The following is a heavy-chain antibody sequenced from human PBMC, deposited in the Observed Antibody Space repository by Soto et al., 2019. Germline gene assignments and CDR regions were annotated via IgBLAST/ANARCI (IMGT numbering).Heavy chain of an antibody. J-gene: IGHJ6*02. V-gene: IGHV4-34*01. CDR3: ARLRGYGSRYYYYYYGMDV. D-gene: IGHD3-10*01. Sequence: SETLSLTCAVYGGSFSGYYWSWIRQPPGKGLEWIGEINHSGSTNYNPSLKSRVTISVDTSKNQFSLKLSSVTAADTAVYYCARLRGYGSRYYYYYYGMDVWGQGTTVTVSS. CDR2: INHSGST. CDR1: GGSFSGYY.